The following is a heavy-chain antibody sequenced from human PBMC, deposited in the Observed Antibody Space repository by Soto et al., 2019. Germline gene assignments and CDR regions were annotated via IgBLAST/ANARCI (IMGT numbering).Heavy chain of an antibody. V-gene: IGHV3-74*01. Sequence: EVQLVESGGGLVQPGGSLRLSCAASRFTFSSYWMHWVRQAPGKGLVWVSRINSDGSSTYYADSVKGRFTISRDNAKNTLYLQMNSLSAEDTAVYFSVSFDWSHHIWGQGTMVTVSS. D-gene: IGHD3-9*01. CDR1: RFTFSSYW. CDR3: VSFDWSHHI. J-gene: IGHJ3*02. CDR2: INSDGSST.